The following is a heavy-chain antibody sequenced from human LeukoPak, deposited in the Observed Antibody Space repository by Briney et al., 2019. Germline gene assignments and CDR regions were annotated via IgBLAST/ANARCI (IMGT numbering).Heavy chain of an antibody. CDR1: GGSISSSSYY. CDR2: INHSGST. Sequence: PSETLSLTCTVSGGSISSSSYYWGWIRQPPGKGLEWIGEINHSGSTNYNPSLKSRVTISVDTSKNQFSLKLSSVTAADTAVYYCARSRSGWFDPWGQGTLVTVSS. CDR3: ARSRSGWFDP. V-gene: IGHV4-39*07. J-gene: IGHJ5*02. D-gene: IGHD3-10*01.